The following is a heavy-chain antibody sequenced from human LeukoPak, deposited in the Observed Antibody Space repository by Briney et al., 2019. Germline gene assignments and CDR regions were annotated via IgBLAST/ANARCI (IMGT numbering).Heavy chain of an antibody. V-gene: IGHV1-8*03. CDR2: MNPNSGNT. D-gene: IGHD3-22*01. J-gene: IGHJ6*03. Sequence: GASVKVSCKASGYTFTSYDINWVRQATGQGLEWMGWMNPNSGNTGYAQKFQGRVTITRNTSISTAYMELSSLRSEDTAVYYSARARREYDSTWDYYYYMDVWGKGTTVTISS. CDR1: GYTFTSYD. CDR3: ARARREYDSTWDYYYYMDV.